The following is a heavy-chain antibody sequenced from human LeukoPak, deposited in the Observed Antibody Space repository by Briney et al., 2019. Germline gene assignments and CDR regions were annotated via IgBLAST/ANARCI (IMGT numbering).Heavy chain of an antibody. J-gene: IGHJ4*02. D-gene: IGHD6-19*01. CDR1: GFTFSSYA. CDR3: AKAPHFIAVAGTNYYFDY. V-gene: IGHV3-23*01. CDR2: ISGSGGST. Sequence: GGSLRLSCAASGFTFSSYAMSWVRQAPGKGLDWVSAISGSGGSTYYADSVKGRFTISRDNSKNTLYLQMNSLRAEDTAVYYCAKAPHFIAVAGTNYYFDYWGQGTLVTVSS.